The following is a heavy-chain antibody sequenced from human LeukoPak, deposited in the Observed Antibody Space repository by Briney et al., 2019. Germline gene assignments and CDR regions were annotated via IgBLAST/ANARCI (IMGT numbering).Heavy chain of an antibody. J-gene: IGHJ6*03. V-gene: IGHV3-48*01. CDR3: ARDSGITMTPGYVDV. CDR1: GFTFSSYS. D-gene: IGHD3-22*01. CDR2: ISSSSSTI. Sequence: PGGSLRLSCAASGFTFSSYSMNWVRQAPGKGLEWVSYISSSSSTIYYADSVKGRFTISRDNAKNSLYLQMNSLRAEDTAVYYCARDSGITMTPGYVDVWGKGTTVTVSS.